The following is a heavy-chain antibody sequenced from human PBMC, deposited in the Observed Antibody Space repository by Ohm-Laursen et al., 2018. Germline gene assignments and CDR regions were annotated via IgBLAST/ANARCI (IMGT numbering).Heavy chain of an antibody. Sequence: ASVKVSCNASGYTFTSFYMHWVRQAPGQGLEWMGMFNPSGVSTTYAQKFQGRVTMTRDTSTSTVSMELRSLRSEDTAVYYCARETWGEPFDYWGQGTLVTVSS. V-gene: IGHV1-46*01. CDR3: ARETWGEPFDY. D-gene: IGHD3-16*01. CDR1: GYTFTSFY. J-gene: IGHJ4*02. CDR2: FNPSGVST.